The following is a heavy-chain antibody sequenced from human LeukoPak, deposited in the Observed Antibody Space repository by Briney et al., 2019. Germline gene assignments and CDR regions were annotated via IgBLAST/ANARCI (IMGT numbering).Heavy chain of an antibody. CDR3: ATRRFGELIGGALLFDY. Sequence: ASVKVSCKASGYTFTSYDINWVRQATGQGLEGMGGFDPEDGETIYAQKFQGRVTMTEDTSTDTAYMELSSLRSEDTAVYYCATRRFGELIGGALLFDYWGQGTLVTVSS. J-gene: IGHJ4*02. CDR2: FDPEDGET. V-gene: IGHV1-24*01. D-gene: IGHD3-10*01. CDR1: GYTFTSYD.